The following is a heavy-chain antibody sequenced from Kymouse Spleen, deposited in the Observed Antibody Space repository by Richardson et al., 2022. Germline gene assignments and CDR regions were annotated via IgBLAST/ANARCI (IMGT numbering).Heavy chain of an antibody. D-gene: IGHD6-6*01. CDR1: GFTFSNAW. Sequence: EVQLVESGGGLVKPGGSLRLSCAASGFTFSNAWMSWVRQAPGKGLEWVGRIKSKTDGGTTDYAAPVKGRFTISRDDSKNTLYLQMNSLKTEDTAVYYCTNIAARPGYYYYGMDVWGQGTTVTVSS. CDR3: TNIAARPGYYYYGMDV. V-gene: IGHV3-15*01. CDR2: IKSKTDGGTT. J-gene: IGHJ6*02.